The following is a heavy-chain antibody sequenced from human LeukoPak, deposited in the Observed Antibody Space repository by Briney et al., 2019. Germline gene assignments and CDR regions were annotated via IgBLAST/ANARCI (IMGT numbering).Heavy chain of an antibody. V-gene: IGHV4-4*02. CDR2: IYHSGST. Sequence: PSETLSLTCAVSGGSISSSNWWSWVRQPPGKGLEWIGEIYHSGSTNYNPSLKSRVTISVDTSKNQFSLKLSSVTAADTAVYYCARQYCSGGSCPDFDYWGQGTLVTVSS. J-gene: IGHJ4*02. CDR3: ARQYCSGGSCPDFDY. D-gene: IGHD2-15*01. CDR1: GGSISSSNW.